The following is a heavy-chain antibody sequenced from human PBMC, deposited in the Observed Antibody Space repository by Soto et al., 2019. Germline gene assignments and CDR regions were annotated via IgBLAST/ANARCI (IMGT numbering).Heavy chain of an antibody. J-gene: IGHJ3*02. Sequence: GGSLRLSCAASGFTFSSYAMSWVRQAPGKGLEWVSAISGSGGSTYYADSGKGRFTISRDNSKNTLYLQMNSLRAEETAVYYCAKPRGLGGHYDFWSGYSEDAFDIWGQGTMVTVSS. CDR1: GFTFSSYA. D-gene: IGHD3-3*01. CDR2: ISGSGGST. CDR3: AKPRGLGGHYDFWSGYSEDAFDI. V-gene: IGHV3-23*01.